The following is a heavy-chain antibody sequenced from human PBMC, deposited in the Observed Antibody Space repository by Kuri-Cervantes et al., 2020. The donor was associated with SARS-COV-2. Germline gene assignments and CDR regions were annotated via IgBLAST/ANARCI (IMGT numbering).Heavy chain of an antibody. CDR2: ISYDGADK. CDR1: GFTFSSFS. CDR3: AREGERAGYYYYYYYMDV. D-gene: IGHD3-16*01. J-gene: IGHJ6*03. V-gene: IGHV3-30-3*01. Sequence: GGSLRLSCAASGFTFSSFSLHWVRQAPGKGLQWVALISYDGADKNYTDSVKGRFTISRDNSRKVVYLHMNSLRAEDTAVYYCAREGERAGYYYYYYYMDVWGKGTTVTVSS.